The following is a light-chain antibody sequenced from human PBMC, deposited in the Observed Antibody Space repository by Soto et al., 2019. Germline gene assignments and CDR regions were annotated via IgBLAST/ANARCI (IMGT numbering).Light chain of an antibody. J-gene: IGLJ1*01. CDR3: ASWYDSLNGRYV. Sequence: QSVLTQPPSASGTPGQRVIISCSGSSSHIGSNTVNWYQQLPGTAPKLLIYSNNQRPSGVPDRFSGSKSGTSASLAISGLQSEDEADYYCASWYDSLNGRYVFGPGTKLTVL. CDR2: SNN. CDR1: SSHIGSNT. V-gene: IGLV1-44*01.